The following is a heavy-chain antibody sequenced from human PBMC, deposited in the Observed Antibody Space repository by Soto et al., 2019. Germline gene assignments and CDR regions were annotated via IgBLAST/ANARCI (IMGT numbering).Heavy chain of an antibody. D-gene: IGHD3-10*01. CDR3: ARDYYGSVQLEVGFDY. CDR1: GYTFTSYG. J-gene: IGHJ4*02. Sequence: GASVKVSCKASGYTFTSYGISWVRQAPGQGLEWMGWISAYNGNTNYAQKLQGRVTMTTDTSTSTAYMELRSLRSDDTAVYYCARDYYGSVQLEVGFDYWGQGTLVTVYS. V-gene: IGHV1-18*01. CDR2: ISAYNGNT.